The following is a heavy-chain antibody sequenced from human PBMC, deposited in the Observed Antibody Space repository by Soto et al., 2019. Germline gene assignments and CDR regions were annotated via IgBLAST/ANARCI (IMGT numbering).Heavy chain of an antibody. D-gene: IGHD2-2*01. V-gene: IGHV3-7*01. J-gene: IGHJ4*02. CDR1: GFTFSRHW. CDR3: ARDPLYQLTYDY. CDR2: INQDGSEK. Sequence: GGSLRLSCAASGFTFSRHWMSWVRQAPGKGLEWVANINQDGSEKYYVDSVKGRFTISRDNAKNSLYLQMSSLRADDTAVYYCARDPLYQLTYDYWGQGTLVTVSS.